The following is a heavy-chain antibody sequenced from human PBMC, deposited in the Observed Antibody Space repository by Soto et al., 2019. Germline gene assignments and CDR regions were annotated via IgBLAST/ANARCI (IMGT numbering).Heavy chain of an antibody. V-gene: IGHV1-3*01. D-gene: IGHD5-12*01. CDR2: INAGNGDT. Sequence: QVQLVQSGAEVEKPGASVKVSCKASGITFTTYAIHWVRQAPGQRLEWMGWINAGNGDTRYSQKFQGRVTLTRDTSASTAYMDLSSLRSEDTATYYGARAITGYVTWGQGTLVTVSS. J-gene: IGHJ5*02. CDR3: ARAITGYVT. CDR1: GITFTTYA.